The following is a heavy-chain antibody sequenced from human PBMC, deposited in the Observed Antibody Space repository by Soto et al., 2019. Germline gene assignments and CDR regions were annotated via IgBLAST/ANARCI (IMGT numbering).Heavy chain of an antibody. J-gene: IGHJ4*02. V-gene: IGHV5-51*01. CDR1: GYSFTSYW. Sequence: PGESLKISCKGSGYSFTSYWIGGVRQMPGKGLEWMGIIYPGDSDTRYSPSFQGQVTIAADKSISTAYLQWSSLKASDTAMYYCARQVAGDDPIEDYYFDYWGQGTLVTVSS. D-gene: IGHD4-17*01. CDR2: IYPGDSDT. CDR3: ARQVAGDDPIEDYYFDY.